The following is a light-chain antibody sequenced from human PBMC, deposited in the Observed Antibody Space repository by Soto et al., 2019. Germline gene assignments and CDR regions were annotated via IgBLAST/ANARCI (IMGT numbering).Light chain of an antibody. Sequence: SVLTQPPSASGTPGQIVAISCSGSSSNIGSNTVTWYQQLPGTAPKLLIYSTSQRSSGVPGRFSGSKSGASASLAIAGLQAEDEGDYYCQSYDSSLSGYVFGTGTKVTVL. CDR2: STS. CDR3: QSYDSSLSGYV. V-gene: IGLV1-44*01. J-gene: IGLJ1*01. CDR1: SSNIGSNT.